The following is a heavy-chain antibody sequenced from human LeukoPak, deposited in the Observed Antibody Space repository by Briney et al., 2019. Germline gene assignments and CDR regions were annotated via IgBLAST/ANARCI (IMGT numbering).Heavy chain of an antibody. D-gene: IGHD1-26*01. CDR2: ISYDGSSK. J-gene: IGHJ4*02. Sequence: PGGCLRLSCAASGFTFSSYAMHWVRQAPGKGREWGAVISYDGSSKYCADSVKGRFTFCGDNSKNTLYLQMNRPRAEDTAVYYCVRRGSYYVDYWGQGTLVTVSS. CDR3: VRRGSYYVDY. CDR1: GFTFSSYA. V-gene: IGHV3-30-3*01.